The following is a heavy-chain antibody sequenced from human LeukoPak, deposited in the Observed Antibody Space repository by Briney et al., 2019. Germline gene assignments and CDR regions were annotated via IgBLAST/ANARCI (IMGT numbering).Heavy chain of an antibody. CDR1: GYTFTSYA. Sequence: ASVKVSCKASGYTFTSYALNWLRQAPGQGLEWMGWIDTNNGNPTYAQGFTGRFVFSLDTSVSAAYLQISSLKAEDTAVYYCARPYDSSGYPLLRAFDFWGQGTMVTVSS. J-gene: IGHJ3*01. V-gene: IGHV7-4-1*02. D-gene: IGHD3-22*01. CDR3: ARPYDSSGYPLLRAFDF. CDR2: IDTNNGNP.